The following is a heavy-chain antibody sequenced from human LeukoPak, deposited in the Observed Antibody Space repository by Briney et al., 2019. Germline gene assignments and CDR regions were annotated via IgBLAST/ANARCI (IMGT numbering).Heavy chain of an antibody. Sequence: GGSLRLSCAASGFTFDDYAMHWVRQAPGKGLEWVSGISWNSGSIGYADSVMGRFTISRDNAKNSLYLQMNRLRAEDTALYYCAKGGYSSGWYGDYFDYWGQGTLVTVSS. D-gene: IGHD6-19*01. CDR3: AKGGYSSGWYGDYFDY. CDR2: ISWNSGSI. V-gene: IGHV3-9*01. J-gene: IGHJ4*02. CDR1: GFTFDDYA.